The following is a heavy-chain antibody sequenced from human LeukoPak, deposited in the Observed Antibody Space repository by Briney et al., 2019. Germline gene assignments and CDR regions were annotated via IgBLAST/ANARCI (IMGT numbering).Heavy chain of an antibody. V-gene: IGHV6-1*01. Sequence: QTLSLTCAIYGDSVSSNSAAWNWIRQSPSRGLEWLGRTYYRSKWYNDYAVSVKSRITINPDTSKNQFSLQLNSVTPEDTAVYYCARVSGLDDILTGYYTYYFDYWGQGTLVTVSS. CDR2: TYYRSKWYN. D-gene: IGHD3-9*01. CDR1: GDSVSSNSAA. J-gene: IGHJ4*02. CDR3: ARVSGLDDILTGYYTYYFDY.